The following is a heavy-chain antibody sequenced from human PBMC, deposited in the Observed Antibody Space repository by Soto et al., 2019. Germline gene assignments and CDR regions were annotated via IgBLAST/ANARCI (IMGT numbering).Heavy chain of an antibody. CDR3: AALSPYYDLWSGYPYFVY. CDR2: IVVGSGNT. V-gene: IGHV1-58*01. Sequence: SVKVSCKASGFTFTSSAVQWVRQARGQRLEWIGWIVVGSGNTNYAQKFQERVTITRDMSTSTAYMELSSLRSEDTAVYYCAALSPYYDLWSGYPYFVYWGQGPLVTVSS. D-gene: IGHD3-3*01. CDR1: GFTFTSSA. J-gene: IGHJ4*02.